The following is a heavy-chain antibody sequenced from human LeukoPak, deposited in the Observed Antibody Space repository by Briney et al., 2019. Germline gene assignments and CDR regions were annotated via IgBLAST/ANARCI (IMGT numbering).Heavy chain of an antibody. CDR2: IYYSGST. CDR3: VRARGAFDI. CDR1: GGSISSYY. V-gene: IGHV4-59*01. J-gene: IGHJ3*02. Sequence: SETLSLTCTVSGGSISSYYWSWIRQPPGKGLEWIGYIYYSGSTNYNPSLKSRVTISVDTSKNQFSLKLSSVTAADTAVYYCVRARGAFDIWGQGTMVTVSS.